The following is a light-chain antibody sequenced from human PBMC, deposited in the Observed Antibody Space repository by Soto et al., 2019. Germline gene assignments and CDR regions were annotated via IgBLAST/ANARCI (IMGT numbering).Light chain of an antibody. CDR2: DDS. CDR3: QVWDSSSDHYV. Sequence: SYELARPPSVSVAPGQTARITCGGHNIGRTSVHWYQQKPGQAPVLVVYDDSDRPSGIPERFSGSNSGNTATLTISRVEAGDEADYYCQVWDSSSDHYVFGTGTKVTVL. CDR1: NIGRTS. J-gene: IGLJ1*01. V-gene: IGLV3-21*02.